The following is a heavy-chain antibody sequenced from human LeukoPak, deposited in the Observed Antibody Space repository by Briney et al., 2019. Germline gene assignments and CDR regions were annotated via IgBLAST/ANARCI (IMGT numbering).Heavy chain of an antibody. Sequence: ASVKVSCKASGYTFTGHYIHWVRLAPGQGLEWMGWINPNSGGTYSAQNFPGRVTMTSDTSISTAYMELSRLTSDDTAVYFCAREMNPAVSGTFDYWSQGTLVTVSS. V-gene: IGHV1-2*02. D-gene: IGHD6-19*01. J-gene: IGHJ4*02. CDR3: AREMNPAVSGTFDY. CDR1: GYTFTGHY. CDR2: INPNSGGT.